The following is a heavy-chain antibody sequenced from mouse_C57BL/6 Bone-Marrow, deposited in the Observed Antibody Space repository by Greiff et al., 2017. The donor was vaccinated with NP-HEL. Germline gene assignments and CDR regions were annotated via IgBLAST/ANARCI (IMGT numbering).Heavy chain of an antibody. D-gene: IGHD2-1*01. Sequence: DVKLQESGPGLVKPSQSLSLTCSVTGYSITSGYYWNWIRQFPGNKLEWMGYISYDGSNNYNPSLKNRISITRDTSKNQFFLKLNSVTTEDTATYYCARGWIYYGNYGFAYWGQGTLVTVSA. CDR3: ARGWIYYGNYGFAY. CDR1: GYSITSGYY. CDR2: ISYDGSN. J-gene: IGHJ3*01. V-gene: IGHV3-6*01.